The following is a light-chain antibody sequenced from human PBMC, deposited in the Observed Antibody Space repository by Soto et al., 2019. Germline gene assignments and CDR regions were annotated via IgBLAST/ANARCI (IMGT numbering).Light chain of an antibody. J-gene: IGKJ1*01. CDR2: DAS. CDR3: QQRSKWRT. V-gene: IGKV3-11*01. CDR1: QSFSGH. Sequence: EIVLTQSPETLALSPGVRATLCCMTSQSFSGHLAWYQQKPGQAPRLLIDDASKRATGIPARFSGSGFGTDYTLTISSLAPEDFAVYYCQQRSKWRTFGQGTKVDIK.